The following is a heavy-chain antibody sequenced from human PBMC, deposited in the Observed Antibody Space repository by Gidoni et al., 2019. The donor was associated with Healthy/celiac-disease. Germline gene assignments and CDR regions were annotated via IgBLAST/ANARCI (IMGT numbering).Heavy chain of an antibody. CDR3: ARDRYCSGGSCLNYYMDV. Sequence: QVQLVQSGAEVKKPGSSVKVSCKASGGTFSSYTISWVRHAPGQGLEWMGRILPILCIANYAQKFQGRVTITADKSTSTAYMELSSLRSEDTAVYYCARDRYCSGGSCLNYYMDVWGKGTTVTVSS. J-gene: IGHJ6*03. D-gene: IGHD2-15*01. CDR2: ILPILCIA. V-gene: IGHV1-69*08. CDR1: GGTFSSYT.